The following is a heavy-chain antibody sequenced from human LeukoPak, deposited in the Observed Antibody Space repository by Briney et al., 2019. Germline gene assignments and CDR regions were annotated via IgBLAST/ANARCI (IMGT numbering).Heavy chain of an antibody. CDR2: ISGDGGST. Sequence: GSLRLSCAAFGFTFDDYAMHWVRQAPGTGLEWVSLISGDGGSTYYADSVKGRFTISRDNSKNSLYLQMNSLRTEDTALYYCAKDSYCSGGSCYHFGYWGQGTLVTVSS. CDR1: GFTFDDYA. D-gene: IGHD2-15*01. V-gene: IGHV3-43*02. J-gene: IGHJ4*02. CDR3: AKDSYCSGGSCYHFGY.